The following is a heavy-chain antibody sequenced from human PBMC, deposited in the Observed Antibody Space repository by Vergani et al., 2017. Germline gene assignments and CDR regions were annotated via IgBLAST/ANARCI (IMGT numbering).Heavy chain of an antibody. Sequence: VQLEESGGGRVRPGGSLRLSCEVSGFKFDDYGVSWVRQAPGKGLEWVSAINANGAATGYADSVKGRFTISRDNAVNSLYLQMNSLRVEDTAFYYCTRSLLYCISAGCFPLQFDSWGQGALVTVSS. CDR1: GFKFDDYG. J-gene: IGHJ4*02. D-gene: IGHD2-2*01. V-gene: IGHV3-20*04. CDR2: INANGAAT. CDR3: TRSLLYCISAGCFPLQFDS.